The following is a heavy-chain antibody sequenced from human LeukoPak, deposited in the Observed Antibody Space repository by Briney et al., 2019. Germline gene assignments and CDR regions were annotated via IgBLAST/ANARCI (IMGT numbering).Heavy chain of an antibody. V-gene: IGHV3-53*01. J-gene: IGHJ4*02. CDR1: GFTVSRNY. CDR2: IYSGGST. Sequence: GGSLRLSCAASGFTVSRNYMSWVRQAPGKGLEWVSVIYSGGSTYYADSVKGRFTISRDNSKNTLYLQMNSLRAEDTAVYYCARGSANYYFAYWGRGTLVTVSS. CDR3: ARGSANYYFAY. D-gene: IGHD1-26*01.